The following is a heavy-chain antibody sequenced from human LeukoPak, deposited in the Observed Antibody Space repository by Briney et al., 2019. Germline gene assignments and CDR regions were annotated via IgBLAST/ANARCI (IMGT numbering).Heavy chain of an antibody. Sequence: GASVKVSCKASGYSFTRYAIQWVRQAPGQSLEWLGWINAGNGDTKYSQKFQGRVTFTRDTSASTAYMELSTLRSEDTAVYYCARGGGPTYYDILTGYWAPFDYWGQGTLVTVSS. CDR3: ARGGGPTYYDILTGYWAPFDY. CDR2: INAGNGDT. J-gene: IGHJ4*02. CDR1: GYSFTRYA. D-gene: IGHD3-9*01. V-gene: IGHV1-3*01.